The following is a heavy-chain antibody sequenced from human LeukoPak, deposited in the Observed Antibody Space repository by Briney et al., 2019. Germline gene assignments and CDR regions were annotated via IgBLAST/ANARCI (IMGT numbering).Heavy chain of an antibody. CDR1: SGSISSYY. CDR3: ARDRSGSSLFDP. D-gene: IGHD1-26*01. J-gene: IGHJ5*02. Sequence: SETLSVTCTVSSGSISSYYWSWIRQPPGKGLEWIGYIYYSGSTNYNPSLKSPVTISVDTSKNQFSLKLSSVTAADTAVYYCARDRSGSSLFDPWGQGTLVTVSS. CDR2: IYYSGST. V-gene: IGHV4-59*01.